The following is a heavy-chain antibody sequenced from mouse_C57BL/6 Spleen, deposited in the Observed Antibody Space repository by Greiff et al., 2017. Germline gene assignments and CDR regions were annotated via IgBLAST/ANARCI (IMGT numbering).Heavy chain of an antibody. D-gene: IGHD1-1*01. Sequence: QVQLQQSGAELMKPGASVKLSCKATGYTFTGYWIEWVKQRPGHGLEWIGEILPGSGSTNYNEKFKGKATFTADTSSNTAYMQLSSLTTEDSAIYYCARRVLYYGSSYGYFDYWGQGTTLAVSS. CDR2: ILPGSGST. J-gene: IGHJ2*01. V-gene: IGHV1-9*01. CDR1: GYTFTGYW. CDR3: ARRVLYYGSSYGYFDY.